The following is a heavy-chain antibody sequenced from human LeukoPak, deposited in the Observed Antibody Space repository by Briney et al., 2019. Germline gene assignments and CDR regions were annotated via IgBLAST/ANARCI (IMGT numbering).Heavy chain of an antibody. Sequence: GGSLRLSYAACGFTFGSYWMSWVRQAPGKGLEWVANIKQDGSEKYYVDSVKGRFTISRDNAKNSLYLQMNSLRAEDTAVYYCARKFYDSSGYYAYYFDYWGQGTLVTVSS. V-gene: IGHV3-7*01. D-gene: IGHD3-22*01. CDR1: GFTFGSYW. CDR2: IKQDGSEK. CDR3: ARKFYDSSGYYAYYFDY. J-gene: IGHJ4*02.